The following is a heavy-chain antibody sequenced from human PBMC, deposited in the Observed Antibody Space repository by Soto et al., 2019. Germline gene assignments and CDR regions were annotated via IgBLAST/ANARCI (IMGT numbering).Heavy chain of an antibody. CDR3: AHSYNDILTGRYYYFDY. CDR1: GFSLSTSGVG. CDR2: IYWNDDK. Sequence: SGPTLVNPTQTLTLTCTFSGFSLSTSGVGVGWIRQPPGKALEWLALIYWNDDKRYSPSLKSRLTITKDTSKNQVVLTMTNMDPVVTATYYCAHSYNDILTGRYYYFDYWGQGTLVTVSS. D-gene: IGHD3-9*01. J-gene: IGHJ4*02. V-gene: IGHV2-5*01.